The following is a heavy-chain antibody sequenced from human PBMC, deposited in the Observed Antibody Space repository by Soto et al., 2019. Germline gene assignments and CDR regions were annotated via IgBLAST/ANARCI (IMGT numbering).Heavy chain of an antibody. CDR3: ARDRIAGSKYYYGMDV. CDR1: GGTFSSYA. D-gene: IGHD6-13*01. J-gene: IGHJ6*02. Sequence: QVQLVQSGAEVKKPGSSVRVSCKASGGTFSSYAISWVRQAPGQGLEWMGGIIPIFGTENYAQKFQGRVTITEDESTSPAYMALSSLRSEATAVYYCARDRIAGSKYYYGMDVWGQGTTVTASS. V-gene: IGHV1-69*01. CDR2: IIPIFGTE.